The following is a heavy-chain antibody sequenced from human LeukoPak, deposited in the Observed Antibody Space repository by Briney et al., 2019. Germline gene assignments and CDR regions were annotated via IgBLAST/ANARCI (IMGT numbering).Heavy chain of an antibody. CDR2: ISYDGSNK. J-gene: IGHJ6*03. CDR1: RFTFSSYG. V-gene: IGHV3-30*03. Sequence: GGSLRLSCAASRFTFSSYGMHWVRQAPGKGLEWVAIISYDGSNKYYADSVKGRFTISRDNSKNTLYLQMNSLRAEDTAVYYCARDPPGGLSSRDYMDVWGKGTTVTVSS. D-gene: IGHD3-10*01. CDR3: ARDPPGGLSSRDYMDV.